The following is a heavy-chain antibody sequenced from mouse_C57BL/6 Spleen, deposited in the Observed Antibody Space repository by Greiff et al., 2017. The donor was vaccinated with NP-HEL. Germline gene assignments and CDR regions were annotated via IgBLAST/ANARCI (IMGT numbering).Heavy chain of an antibody. CDR1: GYTFTSYW. J-gene: IGHJ2*01. Sequence: QVQLQQPGAELVMPGASVKLSCKASGYTFTSYWMHWVKQRPGQGLEWIGEIDPSDSYTNYNQKFKGKSTLTVDKSSSTAYRQLSSLTSEDSAVYYGARKGDYEHEDFDYWGQGTTLTVSS. CDR2: IDPSDSYT. CDR3: ARKGDYEHEDFDY. V-gene: IGHV1-69*01. D-gene: IGHD2-3*01.